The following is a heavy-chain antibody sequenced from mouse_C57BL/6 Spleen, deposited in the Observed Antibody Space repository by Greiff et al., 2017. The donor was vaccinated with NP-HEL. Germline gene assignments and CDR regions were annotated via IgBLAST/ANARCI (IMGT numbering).Heavy chain of an antibody. CDR2: ISYDGSN. CDR3: ARDGSSLPWFAY. Sequence: EVKLLESGPGLVKPSQSLSLTCSVTGYSITSGYYWNWIRQFPGNKLEWMGYISYDGSNNYNPSLKNRISITRDTSKNQFFLKLNSVTTEDTATYYCARDGSSLPWFAYWGQGTLVTVSA. J-gene: IGHJ3*01. D-gene: IGHD1-1*01. CDR1: GYSITSGYY. V-gene: IGHV3-6*01.